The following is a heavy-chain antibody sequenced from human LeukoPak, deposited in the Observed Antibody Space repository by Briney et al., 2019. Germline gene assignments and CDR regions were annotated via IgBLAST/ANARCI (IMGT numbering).Heavy chain of an antibody. Sequence: GGSLRLSCAASGFTFSSYWMSWVRQAPGKGLEWVANIKQDGSEKYYVDSVKGRFTISRDNAKNSLYLQMNSLRAEDTAVYYCARGTGIVVVITSFDYWGQGTLVTVSS. CDR3: ARGTGIVVVITSFDY. V-gene: IGHV3-7*01. D-gene: IGHD3-22*01. CDR1: GFTFSSYW. J-gene: IGHJ4*02. CDR2: IKQDGSEK.